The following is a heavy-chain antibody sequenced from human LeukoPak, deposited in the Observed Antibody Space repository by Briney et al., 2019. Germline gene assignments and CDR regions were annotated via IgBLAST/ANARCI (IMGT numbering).Heavy chain of an antibody. CDR2: ISGSGGRT. V-gene: IGHV3-23*01. CDR1: GITLSNYG. J-gene: IGHJ4*02. CDR3: AKRGVVIRVVLVGLHKEAYYFDS. Sequence: GGSLRLSCAVSGITLSNYGMSWVRQAPGKGLEWVAGISGSGGRTNYADSVKGQFTISRDSPKNTLYLQMNSLRAEDTAVYFCAKRGVVIRVVLVGLHKEAYYFDSWGQGALVTVSS. D-gene: IGHD3-10*01.